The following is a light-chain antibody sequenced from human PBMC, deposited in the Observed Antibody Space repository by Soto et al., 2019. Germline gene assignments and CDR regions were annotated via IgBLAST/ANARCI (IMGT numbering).Light chain of an antibody. CDR1: QSVSKK. CDR2: GAS. CDR3: QQYNNWPPEFT. J-gene: IGKJ4*01. Sequence: EIVMTQSPATLSVSPGDTATLSCRASQSVSKKVAWYQQKLGQAPRLLIYGASTRATGIPARFSGSGSGTEFSLTISSLQSEDFAVYHCQQYNNWPPEFTFGGGTRVDIK. V-gene: IGKV3-15*01.